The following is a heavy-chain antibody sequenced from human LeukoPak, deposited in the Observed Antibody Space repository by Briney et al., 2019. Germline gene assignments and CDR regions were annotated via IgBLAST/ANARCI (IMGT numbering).Heavy chain of an antibody. CDR2: INPNGGST. D-gene: IGHD2-21*01. CDR1: RYTFPHYY. V-gene: IGHV1-46*01. J-gene: IGHJ4*02. CDR3: ARWQRGDYDLGD. Sequence: ASVTVSCLARRYTFPHYYMHELRQPPGQGLEWVGIINPNGGSTNYAQKLEGRVTMTKNTSHSTDLMELSSLSSEDTAVYYCARWQRGDYDLGDWGQGTLVTVSS.